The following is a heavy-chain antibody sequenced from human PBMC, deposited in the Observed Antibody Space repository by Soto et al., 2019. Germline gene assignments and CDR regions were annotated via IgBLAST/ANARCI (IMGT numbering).Heavy chain of an antibody. D-gene: IGHD1-7*01. Sequence: EVQLVESGGGLVKPGGSLRLSCAASGFTFSSYSMNWVRQAPGKGLEWVSSISSSSSYIYYADSVKGRFTISRDNAKNSLYLQMNSMRAEDTAVYYCARDMTGTPLVALDIWGQGTTVTVSS. J-gene: IGHJ3*02. CDR2: ISSSSSYI. CDR1: GFTFSSYS. CDR3: ARDMTGTPLVALDI. V-gene: IGHV3-21*01.